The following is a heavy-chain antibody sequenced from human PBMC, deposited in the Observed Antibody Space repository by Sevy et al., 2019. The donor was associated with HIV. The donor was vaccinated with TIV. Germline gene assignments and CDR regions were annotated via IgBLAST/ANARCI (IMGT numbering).Heavy chain of an antibody. J-gene: IGHJ3*02. CDR1: VGSINSDH. CDR2: VYYTGGT. CDR3: ARRNDFDI. Sequence: SETLSLTCTVSVGSINSDHCNWIRQPPGKGLEWIGYVYYTGGTNYNPSLKNRVTISVDRTKNQFSLKLTSVTAADTAVYYCARRNDFDIWGQGTMVTVSS. V-gene: IGHV4-59*08.